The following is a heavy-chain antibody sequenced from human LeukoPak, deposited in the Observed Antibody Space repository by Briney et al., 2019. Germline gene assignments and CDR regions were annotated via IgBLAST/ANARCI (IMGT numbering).Heavy chain of an antibody. V-gene: IGHV1-2*02. CDR2: INPNSGGT. Sequence: ASVKVSCKASGYTFTGYYMHWVRQAPGQGLEWMGWINPNSGGTNYAQKFQGRVTMTRDTSISTAHMELTRLRSDDTAVYYCANIVATSPMFDYWGQGTLVTVSS. CDR3: ANIVATSPMFDY. D-gene: IGHD5-12*01. CDR1: GYTFTGYY. J-gene: IGHJ4*02.